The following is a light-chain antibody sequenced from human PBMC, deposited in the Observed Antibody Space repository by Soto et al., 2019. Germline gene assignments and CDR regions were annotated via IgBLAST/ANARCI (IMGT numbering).Light chain of an antibody. CDR2: GAS. CDR3: QQYSSSPWT. Sequence: QSPPTLSLSPGEKVTLSCRASQSVCSSLAWYQQRPGQAPRLLIYGASSRATGIPDRFSGSGSGTEFTLTISRLEPEDFAVYYCQQYSSSPWTFGQGTKVDI. J-gene: IGKJ1*01. CDR1: QSVCSS. V-gene: IGKV3-20*01.